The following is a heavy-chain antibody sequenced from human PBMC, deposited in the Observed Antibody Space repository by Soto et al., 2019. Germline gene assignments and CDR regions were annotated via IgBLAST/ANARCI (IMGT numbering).Heavy chain of an antibody. Sequence: QVQLVQSGAEVKKPGSSVKVSCKASGGTFSSYAISWVRQAPGQGLEWMGGIIPIFGTANYAQKFQGRVTITADDSTSTAYMELSSLRSEDTAVYYCARGYHDYGDRYWYFDLWGRGTLVTVSS. D-gene: IGHD4-17*01. V-gene: IGHV1-69*12. J-gene: IGHJ2*01. CDR3: ARGYHDYGDRYWYFDL. CDR2: IIPIFGTA. CDR1: GGTFSSYA.